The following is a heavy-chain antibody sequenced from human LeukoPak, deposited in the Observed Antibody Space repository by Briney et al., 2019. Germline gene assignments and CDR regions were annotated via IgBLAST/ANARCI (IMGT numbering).Heavy chain of an antibody. D-gene: IGHD3-22*01. CDR2: ISAYNGNT. J-gene: IGHJ4*02. V-gene: IGHV1-18*01. CDR3: ARVDDSSGYYPLQDFDY. CDR1: GCTFTSYG. Sequence: ASVKVSCKASGCTFTSYGISWVRQAPGQGLEWMGWISAYNGNTNYAQKLQGRVTMTTDTSTSTAYMELRSLRSDDTAVYYCARVDDSSGYYPLQDFDYWGQGTLVTVSS.